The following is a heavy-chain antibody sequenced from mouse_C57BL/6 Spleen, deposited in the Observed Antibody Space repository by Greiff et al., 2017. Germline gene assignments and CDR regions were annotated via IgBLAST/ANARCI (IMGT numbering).Heavy chain of an antibody. CDR2: IDPENGDT. CDR1: GFNIKDDY. Sequence: VQLQQSGAELVRPGASVQLSCTASGFNIKDDYMHWVKQRPEQGLEWIGWIDPENGDTEYASKFQGKATITADTSSNTAYLQLSSLTSEDTAVYYCTTGGYYNYYAMDYWGQGTSVTVSS. D-gene: IGHD2-3*01. V-gene: IGHV14-4*01. J-gene: IGHJ4*01. CDR3: TTGGYYNYYAMDY.